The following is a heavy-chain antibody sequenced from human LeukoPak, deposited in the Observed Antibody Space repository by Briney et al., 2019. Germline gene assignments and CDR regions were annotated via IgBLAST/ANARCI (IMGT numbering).Heavy chain of an antibody. CDR1: GFTVSVNY. V-gene: IGHV3-53*05. CDR2: MDFDGRI. J-gene: IGHJ3*02. Sequence: PGGSLRLSCAVSGFTVSVNYMTWVRQAPGRGLEWVSSMDFDGRISYPDSVKGRFSISRDHSKNTLYLQMNSLRAEDTAVYYCARDQYYYDSSGPGAFDIWGQGTMVTVSS. CDR3: ARDQYYYDSSGPGAFDI. D-gene: IGHD3-22*01.